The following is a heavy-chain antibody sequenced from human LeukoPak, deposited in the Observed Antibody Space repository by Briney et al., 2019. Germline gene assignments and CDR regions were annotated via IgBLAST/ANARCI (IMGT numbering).Heavy chain of an antibody. D-gene: IGHD3/OR15-3a*01. CDR1: GYTFTSYG. Sequence: ASVKVSCKASGYTFTSYGIGWVRQAPGQGLEWMGRIIPILGIANYAQKFQGRVTITADKSTSTAYMELSSLRSEDTAVYYCARDRSLSLDYWEYNWFDPWGQGTLVTVSS. J-gene: IGHJ5*02. CDR2: IIPILGIA. CDR3: ARDRSLSLDYWEYNWFDP. V-gene: IGHV1-69*04.